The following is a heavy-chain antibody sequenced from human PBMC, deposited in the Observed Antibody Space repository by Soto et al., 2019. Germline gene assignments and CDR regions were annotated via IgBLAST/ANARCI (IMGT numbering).Heavy chain of an antibody. D-gene: IGHD5-12*01. V-gene: IGHV4-61*01. CDR2: IYYSGTT. CDR1: GDSVSNDNYY. J-gene: IGHJ4*02. Sequence: SETLSLTCAVSGDSVSNDNYYWSWIRQPPGKGLEWIGYIYYSGTTNYNSYLKSRLSLSVDMSKNQFSLKLASVTAADTAVYYCARHDTEYSGYGGDFDYWGQGTLVTVSS. CDR3: ARHDTEYSGYGGDFDY.